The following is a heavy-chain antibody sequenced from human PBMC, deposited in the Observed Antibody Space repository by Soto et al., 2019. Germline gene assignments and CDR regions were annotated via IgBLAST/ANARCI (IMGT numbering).Heavy chain of an antibody. D-gene: IGHD2-2*01. J-gene: IGHJ6*02. V-gene: IGHV3-9*01. CDR2: ISWHSGSI. Sequence: EVQLVESGGGLVQPGRSLRLSCAASGFTFDDYAMHWVRQAPGKGLEWVSGISWHSGSIGYADSVKGRFTISRDNAKNSLYLQMNGLGAEDTALYYCAKDRGGYCISTSCYPYYYYGMDVWGQGTTVTVSS. CDR3: AKDRGGYCISTSCYPYYYYGMDV. CDR1: GFTFDDYA.